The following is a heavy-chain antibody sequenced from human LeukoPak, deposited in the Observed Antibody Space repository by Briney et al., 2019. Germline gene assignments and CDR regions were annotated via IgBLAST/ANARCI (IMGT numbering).Heavy chain of an antibody. V-gene: IGHV1-69*05. J-gene: IGHJ4*02. CDR2: IIPIFGTA. D-gene: IGHD1-14*01. CDR1: GGTFSSYA. CDR3: ARRSPELFVDY. Sequence: SVKVSCKASGGTFSSYAISWVRQAPGQGLEWMGGIIPIFGTANYAQKLQGRVTMTTDTSTSTAYMELRSLRSDDTAVYYCARRSPELFVDYWGQGTLVTVSS.